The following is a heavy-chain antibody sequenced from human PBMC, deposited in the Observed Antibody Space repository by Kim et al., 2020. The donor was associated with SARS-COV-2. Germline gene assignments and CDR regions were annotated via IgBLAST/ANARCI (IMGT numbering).Heavy chain of an antibody. Sequence: GGSLRLSCAASRFTFSSYDMNWVRQAPGKGLEWVSSISGSGSDIYYADSVKGRFTISRDNAKNSVYLQMNSLRAEDTAVYYCARDLTATRDGWGQGTTVT. CDR1: RFTFSSYD. V-gene: IGHV3-21*01. CDR2: ISGSGSDI. J-gene: IGHJ6*02. CDR3: ARDLTATRDG.